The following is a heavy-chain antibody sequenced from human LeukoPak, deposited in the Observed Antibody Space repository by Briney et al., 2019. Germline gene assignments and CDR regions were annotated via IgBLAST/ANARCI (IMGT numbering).Heavy chain of an antibody. V-gene: IGHV3-48*04. Sequence: GGSLRLSCAASGFTFSSYGMNWVRQAPGKGLEWVSYISSSGSTIYYADSVKGRFTISGDNAKNSLFLQMNSLRAEDTAVYYCARVLRYCSGGNCYSGGLGYMDVWGKGTTVTISS. CDR3: ARVLRYCSGGNCYSGGLGYMDV. CDR1: GFTFSSYG. J-gene: IGHJ6*03. D-gene: IGHD2-15*01. CDR2: ISSSGSTI.